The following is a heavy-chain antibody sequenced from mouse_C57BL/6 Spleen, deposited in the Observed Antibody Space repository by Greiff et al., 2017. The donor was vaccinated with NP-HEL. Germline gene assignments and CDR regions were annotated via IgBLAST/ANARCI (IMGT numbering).Heavy chain of an antibody. CDR3: ARAYYGSRTAWFAY. D-gene: IGHD1-1*01. CDR2: IYPSDSET. V-gene: IGHV1-61*01. CDR1: GYTFTSYW. J-gene: IGHJ3*01. Sequence: QVQLQQPGAELVRPGSSVKLSCKASGYTFTSYWMDWVKQRPGQGLEWIGNIYPSDSETHYNQKFKDKATLTVDKSSSTAYMQLSSLTSEDSAVYYCARAYYGSRTAWFAYWGQGTLVTVSA.